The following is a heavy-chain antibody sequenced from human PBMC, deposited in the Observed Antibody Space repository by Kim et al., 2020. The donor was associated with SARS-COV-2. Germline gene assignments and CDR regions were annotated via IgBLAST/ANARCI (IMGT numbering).Heavy chain of an antibody. CDR3: ARGKQFDDAFDI. D-gene: IGHD6-19*01. V-gene: IGHV3-48*03. Sequence: YYADSVKGRFTISRDNAKNSLYLQMNSLRAEDTAVYYCARGKQFDDAFDIWGQGTMVTVSS. J-gene: IGHJ3*02.